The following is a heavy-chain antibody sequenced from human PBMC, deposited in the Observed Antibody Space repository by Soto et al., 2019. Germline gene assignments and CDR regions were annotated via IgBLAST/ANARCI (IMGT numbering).Heavy chain of an antibody. CDR2: IYYSGST. CDR1: GGSISSGDYY. D-gene: IGHD3-3*01. CDR3: ARGGFLEWSNWFDP. Sequence: SETLSLTCTVSGGSISSGDYYWSWIRQPPGKGLEWIGYIYYSGSTYYNPSLKSRVTISVDTSKNQFSLKLSSVTAADTAVYYCARGGFLEWSNWFDPWGQGTLVTVSS. J-gene: IGHJ5*02. V-gene: IGHV4-30-4*01.